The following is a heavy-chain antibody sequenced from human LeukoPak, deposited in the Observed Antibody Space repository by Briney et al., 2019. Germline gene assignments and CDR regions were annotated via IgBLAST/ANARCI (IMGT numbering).Heavy chain of an antibody. CDR2: IFYSGST. Sequence: PSETLSLTCTVSGGSISSGSYYWGWIRQPPGKGLEWIGSIFYSGSTYYNPPLKSRVTISVDTSKCQFSLKLNSVTAADTAVYYCAGLRGYSNSWGQGTLVTVSS. CDR1: GGSISSGSYY. CDR3: AGLRGYSNS. D-gene: IGHD5-18*01. J-gene: IGHJ5*02. V-gene: IGHV4-39*01.